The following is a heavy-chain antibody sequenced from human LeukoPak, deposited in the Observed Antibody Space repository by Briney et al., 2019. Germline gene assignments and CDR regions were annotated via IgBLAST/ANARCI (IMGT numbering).Heavy chain of an antibody. D-gene: IGHD2-8*01. Sequence: GGSLRLSCAASGSTFSNYNFYWVRQAPGKGLEWVSSISSTSSYIYYADSMKGRFTISRDNAKNSLCLQMNSLRAEDTAVYYCARVQGHPPNGLDIWGQGTMVTVSS. J-gene: IGHJ3*02. CDR3: ARVQGHPPNGLDI. CDR2: ISSTSSYI. CDR1: GSTFSNYN. V-gene: IGHV3-21*01.